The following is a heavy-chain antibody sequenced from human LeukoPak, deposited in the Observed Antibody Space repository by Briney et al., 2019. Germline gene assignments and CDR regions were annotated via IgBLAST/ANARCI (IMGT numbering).Heavy chain of an antibody. CDR2: IRYDGSNK. CDR1: GFTFSSYG. D-gene: IGHD6-13*01. CDR3: AKALAAAGNPLLYDYYYYMDV. V-gene: IGHV3-30*02. J-gene: IGHJ6*03. Sequence: GGSLRLSCAASGFTFSSYGMHWVRQAPGKGLEGVAFIRYDGSNKYYADSVKGRFTISRDNSKNTLYLQMNSLRGEDTAVYYCAKALAAAGNPLLYDYYYYMDVWGKGTTVTVSS.